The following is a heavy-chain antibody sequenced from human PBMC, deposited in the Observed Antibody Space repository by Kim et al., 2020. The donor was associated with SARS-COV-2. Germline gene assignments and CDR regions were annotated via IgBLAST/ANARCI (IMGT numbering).Heavy chain of an antibody. J-gene: IGHJ4*02. CDR3: ASGSADSSGYFDY. V-gene: IGHV4-31*02. D-gene: IGHD3-22*01. Sequence: YNPSLKSRVTIAVDTSKNQFSLKLSSVTAADTAVYYCASGSADSSGYFDYWGQGTLVTVSS.